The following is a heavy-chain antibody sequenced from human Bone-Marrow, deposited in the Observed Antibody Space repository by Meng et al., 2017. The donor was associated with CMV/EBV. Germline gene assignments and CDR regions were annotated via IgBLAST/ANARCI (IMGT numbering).Heavy chain of an antibody. J-gene: IGHJ6*02. CDR2: INPNSGGT. Sequence: ASVKVSCKASGYTFTGYYMHWVRQAPGQGLEWMGWINPNSGGTNYAQKFQGRVTMTRDTSISTAYMELSRLRSDDTAVYYCARDLAYYYDSSGYFKLRYYYGMDVWGQGTTVTVYS. D-gene: IGHD3-22*01. CDR3: ARDLAYYYDSSGYFKLRYYYGMDV. CDR1: GYTFTGYY. V-gene: IGHV1-2*02.